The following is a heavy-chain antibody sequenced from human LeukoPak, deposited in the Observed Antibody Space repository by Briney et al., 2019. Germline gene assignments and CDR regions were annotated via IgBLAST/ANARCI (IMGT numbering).Heavy chain of an antibody. D-gene: IGHD3-10*01. CDR2: ISSSSSYI. V-gene: IGHV3-21*01. Sequence: GGSLRLSCAASGFTFSSYSMNWVRQAPGKGLEWVSSISSSSSYIYYADSVKGRFTISRDNAKNSLYLQMNSLRAEDTAVYYCARELVPGDAFDIWGQGTLVTVSS. CDR1: GFTFSSYS. CDR3: ARELVPGDAFDI. J-gene: IGHJ4*02.